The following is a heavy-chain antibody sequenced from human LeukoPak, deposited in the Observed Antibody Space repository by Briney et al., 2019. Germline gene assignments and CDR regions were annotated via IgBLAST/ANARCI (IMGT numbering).Heavy chain of an antibody. CDR3: AKDRFYYYDSSGYPGY. J-gene: IGHJ4*02. CDR2: ISGSGGST. Sequence: GGSLRLSCAASGFTFSSYAMSWVSQAPGKGLEWVSAISGSGGSTYYADSVKGRFTISRDNSKNTLYLQMNSLRAEDTAVYYCAKDRFYYYDSSGYPGYWGQGTLVTVSS. CDR1: GFTFSSYA. V-gene: IGHV3-23*01. D-gene: IGHD3-22*01.